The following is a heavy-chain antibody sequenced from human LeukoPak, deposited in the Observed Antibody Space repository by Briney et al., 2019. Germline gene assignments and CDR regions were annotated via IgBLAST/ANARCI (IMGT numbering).Heavy chain of an antibody. CDR2: ISAYNGNT. J-gene: IGHJ4*02. D-gene: IGHD2-2*01. V-gene: IGHV1-18*01. CDR1: GYTFTSYG. CDR3: ARDSVPNGYCSSTSCYLGFDY. Sequence: ASVKVSCKASGYTFTSYGISWVRQAPGQGLEWTGWISAYNGNTNYAQKLQGRVTMTTDTSTSTAYMELRSLRPDDTAVYYCARDSVPNGYCSSTSCYLGFDYWGQGTLVTVSS.